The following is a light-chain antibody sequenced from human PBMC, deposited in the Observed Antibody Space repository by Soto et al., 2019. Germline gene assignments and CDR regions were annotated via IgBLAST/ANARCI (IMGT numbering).Light chain of an antibody. CDR2: LGS. CDR1: QSLLHSNGYNY. J-gene: IGKJ3*01. Sequence: TQSPLSLPVTPGEPASISCRSSQSLLHSNGYNYLDWYLQKPGQSPQLLIYLGSNRASGVPDRFSGSGSGTDFTLKISRVEAEDVRVYYCMQALQTPFTFGPGTKVDIK. V-gene: IGKV2-28*01. CDR3: MQALQTPFT.